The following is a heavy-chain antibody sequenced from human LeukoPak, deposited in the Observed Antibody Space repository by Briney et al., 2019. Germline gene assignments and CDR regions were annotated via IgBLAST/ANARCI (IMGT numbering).Heavy chain of an antibody. CDR1: GFTFSSYG. J-gene: IGHJ4*02. D-gene: IGHD2-2*01. CDR3: ALPGGPYCSSTSCSYFDY. CDR2: IRYDGSNQ. Sequence: GGSLRLSCAASGFTFSSYGMHWVRQAPGKGLEWVAFIRYDGSNQYYPDSVKGRFTISRDNSKNTLYLQMNSLGPEDTAVYYCALPGGPYCSSTSCSYFDYWGQGTLVTVSS. V-gene: IGHV3-30*02.